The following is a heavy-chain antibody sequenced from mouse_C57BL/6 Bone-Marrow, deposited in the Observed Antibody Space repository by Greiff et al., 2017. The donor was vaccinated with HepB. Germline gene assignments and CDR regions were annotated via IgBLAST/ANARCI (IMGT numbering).Heavy chain of an antibody. D-gene: IGHD1-1*01. CDR3: ARCPFATVVATRYFDV. CDR1: GYSFSSSW. V-gene: IGHV1-82*01. Sequence: VQLQQSGPELVKPGASVKISCKASGYSFSSSWMNWVKQRPGKGLEWIGRIYPGDGDTNYNGKFKGKATLTADKSSSTAYMQLSSLTSEDSAVYFCARCPFATVVATRYFDVWGTGTTVTVSS. CDR2: IYPGDGDT. J-gene: IGHJ1*03.